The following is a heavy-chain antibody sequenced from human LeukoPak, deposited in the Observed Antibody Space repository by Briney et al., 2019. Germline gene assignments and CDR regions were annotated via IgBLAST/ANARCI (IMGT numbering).Heavy chain of an antibody. CDR1: GFTFSNAW. J-gene: IGHJ4*02. V-gene: IGHV3-15*01. D-gene: IGHD2-21*02. Sequence: GGSLRLSCAASGFTFSNAWMSWVRQAPGKGLEWVGRIKSKTDGGTTDYAAPVKGRFTISRDDSKNTLYLQMDSLKTEDTAVYYCTTVYCGGDCYSAYWGQGTLVTVSS. CDR2: IKSKTDGGTT. CDR3: TTVYCGGDCYSAY.